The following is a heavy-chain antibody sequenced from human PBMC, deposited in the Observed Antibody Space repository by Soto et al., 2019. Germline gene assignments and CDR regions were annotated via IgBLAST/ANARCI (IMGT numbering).Heavy chain of an antibody. J-gene: IGHJ5*02. CDR1: GFTFSNYD. V-gene: IGHV3-13*01. CDR3: AIAASGKPGFDP. CDR2: IGTIYDI. Sequence: EVQLVESGGGLVQPGGSLTLSCAASGFTFSNYDMHWVRQSSGRGLEWVAAIGTIYDIYYAVSVKGRFTISRENAKSSFFLQMNSLRDEDTAVYYCAIAASGKPGFDPWGQGTLVTVSS. D-gene: IGHD2-15*01.